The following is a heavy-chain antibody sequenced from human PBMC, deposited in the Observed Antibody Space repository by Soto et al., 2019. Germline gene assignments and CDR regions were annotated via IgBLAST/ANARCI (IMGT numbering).Heavy chain of an antibody. J-gene: IGHJ2*01. CDR3: ARCTTVTLNWYFDL. Sequence: EVQLVESGGGLVKPGGSLRLSCAASGFTFSSYSMNWVRQAPGKGLEWVSSISSSSSYIYYADSVKGRFTISRDNAKNSLYLQMNSPRAEDTAVYYCARCTTVTLNWYFDLWGRGTLVTVSS. CDR2: ISSSSSYI. CDR1: GFTFSSYS. D-gene: IGHD4-17*01. V-gene: IGHV3-21*01.